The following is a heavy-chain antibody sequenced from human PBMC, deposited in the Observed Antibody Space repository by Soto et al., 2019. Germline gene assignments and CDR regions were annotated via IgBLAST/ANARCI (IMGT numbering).Heavy chain of an antibody. CDR3: ARGRNSAFDI. D-gene: IGHD1-7*01. V-gene: IGHV6-1*01. J-gene: IGHJ3*02. CDR1: GDNVFRNYIA. Sequence: QVQLQQSGPGLVKPSQTLSLTCAITGDNVFRNYIAWNWVRQSPSRSLEWLGRAYYRFKLHNEYAISVKSQTTINLDTSKNQLSLLLYSVAPEDSAVYYCARGRNSAFDIWGQGTLVVVSS. CDR2: AYYRFKLHN.